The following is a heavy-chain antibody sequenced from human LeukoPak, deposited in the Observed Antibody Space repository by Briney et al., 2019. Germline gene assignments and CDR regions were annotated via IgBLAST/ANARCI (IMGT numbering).Heavy chain of an antibody. CDR2: INHSGST. D-gene: IGHD3-10*01. V-gene: IGHV4-34*01. Sequence: SETLSLTCAVYGGSFSGYYWSWIRQPPGKGLEWIGEINHSGSTNYNPSLKSRVTISVDTSKNQFSLKLSSVTAADTAVYYCARDQRYYGSGIFFDPWGQGTLVTVSS. CDR1: GGSFSGYY. J-gene: IGHJ5*02. CDR3: ARDQRYYGSGIFFDP.